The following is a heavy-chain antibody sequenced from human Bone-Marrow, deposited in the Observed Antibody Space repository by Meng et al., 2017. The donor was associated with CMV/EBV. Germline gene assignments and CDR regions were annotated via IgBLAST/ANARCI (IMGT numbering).Heavy chain of an antibody. J-gene: IGHJ3*02. CDR3: AGGKETLWRTRGGFDI. V-gene: IGHV3-30*04. CDR2: ISYDGSNK. D-gene: IGHD3-10*01. Sequence: GESLKISCAASGFTFSSYAMHWVRQAPGKGLEWVAVISYDGSNKYYADSVKGRFTISRDNSKNTLYLQMNSLRAEDTAVDYCAGGKETLWRTRGGFDIWGQGPMVTI. CDR1: GFTFSSYA.